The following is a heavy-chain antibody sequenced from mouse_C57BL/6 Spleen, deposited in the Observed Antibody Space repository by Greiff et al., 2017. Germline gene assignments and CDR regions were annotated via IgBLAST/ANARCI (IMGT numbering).Heavy chain of an antibody. CDR3: ARTRPSYAMDY. CDR2: INPSNGGT. J-gene: IGHJ4*01. V-gene: IGHV1-53*01. CDR1: GYTFTSYW. Sequence: QVQLQQPGTELVKPGASVKLSCKASGYTFTSYWMHWVKQRPGQGLEWIGNINPSNGGTNYNEKFKNKATLTVDKSSSTAYLQLSSLTSEDSAVYYCARTRPSYAMDYWGQGTSVTVSS.